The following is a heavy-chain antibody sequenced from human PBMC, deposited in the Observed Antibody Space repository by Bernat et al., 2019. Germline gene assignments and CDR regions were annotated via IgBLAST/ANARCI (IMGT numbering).Heavy chain of an antibody. CDR2: INPNSGGT. D-gene: IGHD5-24*01. CDR1: GYTFTTYF. CDR3: ARESEMATTVGWFDP. Sequence: QVQLVQSGAEVKKPGASVRVSCKASGYTFTTYFMHWVRQAPGQGLEWMGIINPNSGGTNYAQKFQGRVTMTRDTSISTAYMELSRLRSDDTAVYYCARESEMATTVGWFDPWGQGTLVTVSS. V-gene: IGHV1-2*02. J-gene: IGHJ5*02.